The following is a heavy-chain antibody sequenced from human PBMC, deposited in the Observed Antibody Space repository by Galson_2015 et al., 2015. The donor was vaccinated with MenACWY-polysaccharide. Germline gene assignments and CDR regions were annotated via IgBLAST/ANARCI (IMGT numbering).Heavy chain of an antibody. Sequence: SLRLSCAASGFTFSSYSMNWVRQAPGKGLEWVSYISSSSSTIYYADSVKGRFTISRDNAKNSLYLQMNSLRAEDTAVYYCARDLIVVVPAAKNFYYYYGMDVWGQGTTVTVSS. CDR2: ISSSSSTI. D-gene: IGHD2-2*01. J-gene: IGHJ6*02. V-gene: IGHV3-48*01. CDR3: ARDLIVVVPAAKNFYYYYGMDV. CDR1: GFTFSSYS.